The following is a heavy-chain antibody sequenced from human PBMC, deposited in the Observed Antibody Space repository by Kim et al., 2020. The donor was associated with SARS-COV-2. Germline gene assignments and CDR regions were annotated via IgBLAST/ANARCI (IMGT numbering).Heavy chain of an antibody. V-gene: IGHV4-31*03. Sequence: SETLSLTCTVSGGSISSGGYYWSWIRQHPGKGLEWIGYIYYSGSTYYNPSLKSRVTISVDTSKNQFSLKLSSVTAADTAVYYCARVGWELLPQTRQYFQHWGQGTLVTVSS. CDR3: ARVGWELLPQTRQYFQH. D-gene: IGHD1-26*01. J-gene: IGHJ1*01. CDR1: GGSISSGGYY. CDR2: IYYSGST.